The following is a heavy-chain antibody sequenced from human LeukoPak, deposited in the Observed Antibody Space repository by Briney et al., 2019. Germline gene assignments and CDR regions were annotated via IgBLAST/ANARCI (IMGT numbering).Heavy chain of an antibody. CDR2: ISYDGSNK. J-gene: IGHJ5*02. CDR1: GFTFSSYG. D-gene: IGHD3-10*01. Sequence: QPGRSLRLSCAASGFTFSSYGMHWVRQAPGKGLEWVAVISYDGSNKYYADSVKGRFTISRDNSKNTLYLQMNSLRAEDTALYYCAKGSITMVRGAPNWFDPWGQGTLVTVSS. CDR3: AKGSITMVRGAPNWFDP. V-gene: IGHV3-30*18.